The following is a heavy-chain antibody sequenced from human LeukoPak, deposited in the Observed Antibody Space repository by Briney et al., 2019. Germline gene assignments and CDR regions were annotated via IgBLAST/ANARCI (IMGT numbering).Heavy chain of an antibody. Sequence: GGSLRLSCAASGFTFSSSWMSWVRQAPGKGLEWVATIKQDGSEKYYVDSVKGRFTISRDNAKNSLYLQMNSLRAEDTAIYYCATYRQVLLPFESWGQGTLVTVSS. CDR3: ATYRQVLLPFES. CDR1: GFTFSSSW. CDR2: IKQDGSEK. D-gene: IGHD2-8*02. J-gene: IGHJ4*02. V-gene: IGHV3-7*03.